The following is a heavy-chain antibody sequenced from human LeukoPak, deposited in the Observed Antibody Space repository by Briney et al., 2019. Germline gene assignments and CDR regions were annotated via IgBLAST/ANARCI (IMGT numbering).Heavy chain of an antibody. CDR1: GFTFSSYS. CDR2: ISSSSSYI. Sequence: GGSLRLSCAASGFTFSSYSMNWVRQAPGKGLEWVSSISSSSSYIYYADSVKGRFTISRDNAKNSLYLQMNSLRAEDTAVYYCARAILPEGAGAPYWFDPWGQGTLVTVSS. CDR3: ARAILPEGAGAPYWFDP. D-gene: IGHD3-10*01. V-gene: IGHV3-21*01. J-gene: IGHJ5*02.